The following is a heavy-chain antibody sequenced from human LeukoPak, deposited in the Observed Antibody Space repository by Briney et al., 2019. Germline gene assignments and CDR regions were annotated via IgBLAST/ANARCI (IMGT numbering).Heavy chain of an antibody. CDR1: GFTFSSYS. CDR3: AKCGGTTGTSFDI. Sequence: PGGSLRLSCAASGFTFSSYSMNWVRQAPGKGLEWVSYISSSSSTIYYADSVKGRFTISRDNARHSVYLQMNSLTVEDTAVYYCAKCGGTTGTSFDIWGQGTMITVSS. V-gene: IGHV3-48*04. CDR2: ISSSSSTI. D-gene: IGHD2-15*01. J-gene: IGHJ3*02.